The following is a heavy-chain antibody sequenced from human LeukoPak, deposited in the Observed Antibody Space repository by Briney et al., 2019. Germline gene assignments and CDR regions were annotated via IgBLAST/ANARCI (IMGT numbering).Heavy chain of an antibody. Sequence: PGGSLRLSCAASGFTFDDYAMHWVRQAPGKGLEWVSGISWNSGSIGYADSVKGRFTISRDNAKNSLYLQMNSLRAEDTALYYCAKDPYKMGSYPDYWGQGTLLTVSS. D-gene: IGHD3-10*01. CDR2: ISWNSGSI. CDR3: AKDPYKMGSYPDY. V-gene: IGHV3-9*01. J-gene: IGHJ4*02. CDR1: GFTFDDYA.